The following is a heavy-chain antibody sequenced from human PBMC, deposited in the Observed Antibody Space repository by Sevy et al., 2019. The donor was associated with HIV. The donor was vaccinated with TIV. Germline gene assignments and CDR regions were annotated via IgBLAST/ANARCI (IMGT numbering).Heavy chain of an antibody. D-gene: IGHD2-8*01. CDR2: IRYDGSNK. V-gene: IGHV3-30*02. CDR3: ARGRKTTQEWLEELDYYYGVDV. Sequence: GGSLRLSCAASGFTFSTYDMHWVRQAPGKGLEWVAYIRYDGSNKYYADSVGGRFTISRDNSKNTLYLQRNSLRAEDTAVYYCARGRKTTQEWLEELDYYYGVDVWGQGTTVTVSS. J-gene: IGHJ6*02. CDR1: GFTFSTYD.